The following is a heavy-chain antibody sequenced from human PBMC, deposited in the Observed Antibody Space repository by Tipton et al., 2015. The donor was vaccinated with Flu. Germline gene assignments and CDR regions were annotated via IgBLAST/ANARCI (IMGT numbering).Heavy chain of an antibody. D-gene: IGHD3-10*01. V-gene: IGHV4-38-2*02. CDR2: IHTSAGT. CDR3: ARDQGFGGGLTYDYYAVGV. CDR1: GEALGSSYY. Sequence: GEALGSSYYWAWIRQPPGRGLEWIGNIHTSAGTYYNPSLKSRVTISVDRSKNQFSLRLASVTAADTAVYYCARDQGFGGGLTYDYYAVGVWGQGTTVTVSS. J-gene: IGHJ6*02.